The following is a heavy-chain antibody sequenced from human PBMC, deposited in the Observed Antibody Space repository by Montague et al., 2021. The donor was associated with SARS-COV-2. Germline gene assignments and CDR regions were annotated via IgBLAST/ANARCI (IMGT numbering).Heavy chain of an antibody. J-gene: IGHJ3*02. CDR1: GGSISSTSYY. V-gene: IGHV4-39*01. CDR2: ISYSGST. CDR3: ARHITGSGNAFDI. D-gene: IGHD3-10*01. Sequence: SETLSLTCTVSGGSISSTSYYWGWIRQPPGKGLEWIGSISYSGSTYYKSSLKSRVTISVDTSKNQFSLRLSSVTAADTAVYYCARHITGSGNAFDIWGQGTMVTDSS.